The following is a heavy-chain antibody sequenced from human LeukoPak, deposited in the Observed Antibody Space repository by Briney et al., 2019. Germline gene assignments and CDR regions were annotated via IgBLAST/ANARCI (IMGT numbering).Heavy chain of an antibody. CDR3: ARYGDYAHDY. V-gene: IGHV1-3*01. D-gene: IGHD4-17*01. CDR2: INGGNGNT. J-gene: IGHJ4*02. Sequence: GASVKVSCKTSGYTFTSYGMHWVRQAPGQSLEWMGWINGGNGNTKYSEKFQGRVTIVRDTSASTVYMELSSLRSEDTAVYYCARYGDYAHDYWGQGTLVSVSS. CDR1: GYTFTSYG.